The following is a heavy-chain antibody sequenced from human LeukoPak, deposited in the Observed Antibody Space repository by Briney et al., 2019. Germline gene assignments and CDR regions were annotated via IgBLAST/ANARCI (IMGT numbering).Heavy chain of an antibody. CDR2: INHSGST. J-gene: IGHJ6*02. CDR3: ARAGEQQLVPLWNGMDV. Sequence: PSETLSLTCAVYGGSFSGYYWSWIRQPPGKGLEWIGEINHSGSTNYNPSLKSRVTISVDTSKNQFSLKLSSVTAADTAVYYCARAGEQQLVPLWNGMDVWGQGTTVTVSS. CDR1: GGSFSGYY. D-gene: IGHD6-13*01. V-gene: IGHV4-34*01.